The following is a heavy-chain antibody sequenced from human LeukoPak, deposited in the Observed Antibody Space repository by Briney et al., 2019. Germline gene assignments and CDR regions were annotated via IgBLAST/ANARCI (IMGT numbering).Heavy chain of an antibody. Sequence: ASVKVSCKASGYTFTNYGISWVRQAPGQGLEWMGWISANNGNTKYAQKFQGRLTMTTDTSTSTAYMELRSLRFDDTAVYYCARNGSSTWYVRDAEYFQHWGQGTLVTVSS. D-gene: IGHD6-13*01. CDR2: ISANNGNT. V-gene: IGHV1-18*01. CDR3: ARNGSSTWYVRDAEYFQH. J-gene: IGHJ1*01. CDR1: GYTFTNYG.